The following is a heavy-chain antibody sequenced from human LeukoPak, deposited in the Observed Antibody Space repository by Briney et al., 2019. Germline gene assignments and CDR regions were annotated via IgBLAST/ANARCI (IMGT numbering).Heavy chain of an antibody. CDR1: GFTFSNYA. V-gene: IGHV3-23*01. D-gene: IGHD4-11*01. Sequence: GGSLGLSCAASGFTFSNYAVMWIRQAPGQGLEWVSAHNSGGAPRYADSVKGRFTISRDSSKNMLYLQMNSLRAEDTAQYFCARDPNCDYIGAFEFWGQGTGVTVSS. CDR2: HNSGGAP. J-gene: IGHJ3*01. CDR3: ARDPNCDYIGAFEF.